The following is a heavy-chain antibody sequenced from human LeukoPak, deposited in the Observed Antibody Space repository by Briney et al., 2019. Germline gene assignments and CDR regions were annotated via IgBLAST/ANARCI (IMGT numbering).Heavy chain of an antibody. CDR3: ARNPAYCGGDCPYYYYYYMDV. V-gene: IGHV4-30-4*02. Sequence: SETLSLTCTVSGGSISSGDYYWSWIRQPPGKGLEWIGYIYYSGSTYYNPSLKSRVTISVDTSKNQFSLKLSSVTAADTAVYYCARNPAYCGGDCPYYYYYYMDVWGKGTTVTVSS. D-gene: IGHD2-21*01. CDR2: IYYSGST. CDR1: GGSISSGDYY. J-gene: IGHJ6*03.